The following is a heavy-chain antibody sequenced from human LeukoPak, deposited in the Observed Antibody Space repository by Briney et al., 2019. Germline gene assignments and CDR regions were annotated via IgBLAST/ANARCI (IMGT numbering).Heavy chain of an antibody. Sequence: SETLSLTCTVSGGSISSYYWSWIRQPPGKGLEWIGYIYYSGSTNYNPSLKSRVTISVDTSKDQFSLELSSVTAADTAVYYCARDLSAGDYYYGMDVWGQGTTVTVSS. CDR3: ARDLSAGDYYYGMDV. J-gene: IGHJ6*02. CDR2: IYYSGST. V-gene: IGHV4-59*01. CDR1: GGSISSYY. D-gene: IGHD3-10*01.